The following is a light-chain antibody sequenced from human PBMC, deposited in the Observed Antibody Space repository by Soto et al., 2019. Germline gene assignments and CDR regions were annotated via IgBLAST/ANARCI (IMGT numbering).Light chain of an antibody. CDR3: AAWDDSLNGRWV. Sequence: QSVLTQPPSASGTPGQRVTISCSGSSSNIGSSAVNWYQQLPGTAPKLLIYTTNQRPSGVPDRFSGSKSGTSASLAISGLQSEDEADYYCAAWDDSLNGRWVFGGGTKVTVL. CDR2: TTN. J-gene: IGLJ3*02. V-gene: IGLV1-44*01. CDR1: SSNIGSSA.